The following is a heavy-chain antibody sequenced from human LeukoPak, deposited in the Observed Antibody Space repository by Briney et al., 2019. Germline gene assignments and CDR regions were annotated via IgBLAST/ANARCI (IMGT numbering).Heavy chain of an antibody. CDR3: ARPGRYGSGTLGPIDY. Sequence: GASVKVSCKASGYTFTGYYMHWVRQAPGQGLEWMGWINPNSGGTNCAQKFQGRVTMTRDTSISTAYMELSRLRSDDTAVYYCARPGRYGSGTLGPIDYWGQGTLVTVSS. CDR1: GYTFTGYY. D-gene: IGHD3-10*01. J-gene: IGHJ4*02. V-gene: IGHV1-2*02. CDR2: INPNSGGT.